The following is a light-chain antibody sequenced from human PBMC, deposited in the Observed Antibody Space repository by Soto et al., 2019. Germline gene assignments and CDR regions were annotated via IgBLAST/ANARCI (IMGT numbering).Light chain of an antibody. J-gene: IGLJ1*01. Sequence: QSALTQPPSASGFPGQSVTISSTGTSSDVGYYDYVSWYQQHPGKAPKPVIYEVTKRPSGVPDRVSASKSGNTASLTVSGLRAEDEADYYCSSYAGSNNFVFGSGTKVTVL. CDR1: SSDVGYYDY. V-gene: IGLV2-8*01. CDR2: EVT. CDR3: SSYAGSNNFV.